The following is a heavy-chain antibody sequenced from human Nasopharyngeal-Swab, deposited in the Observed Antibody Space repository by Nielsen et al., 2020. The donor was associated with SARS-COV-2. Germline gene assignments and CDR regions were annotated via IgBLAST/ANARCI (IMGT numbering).Heavy chain of an antibody. V-gene: IGHV3-23*01. CDR2: ISGSGGST. CDR1: GFTFSSYA. Sequence: GESLKISCAASGFTFSSYAMSWVRQAPGKGLEWVSAISGSGGSTYYADSVKGRFTISRDNSKNTLYLQMNSLRAEDTAVHYCAKDSYPGWFDPWGQGTLVTVSS. J-gene: IGHJ5*02. CDR3: AKDSYPGWFDP.